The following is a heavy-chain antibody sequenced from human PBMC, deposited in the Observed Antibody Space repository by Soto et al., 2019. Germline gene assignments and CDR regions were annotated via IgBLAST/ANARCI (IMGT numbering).Heavy chain of an antibody. Sequence: GGSLRLSCAASGFTFSSYAMSWVRQAPGKGLEWVSVISTSGATTYYADSVKGRFTISRDNSRNTLSLQMNSLRAEDTAVYYCAKLGLMVYATGQTGDYWGQGTLVTVSS. CDR1: GFTFSSYA. D-gene: IGHD2-8*01. CDR2: ISTSGATT. J-gene: IGHJ4*02. V-gene: IGHV3-23*01. CDR3: AKLGLMVYATGQTGDY.